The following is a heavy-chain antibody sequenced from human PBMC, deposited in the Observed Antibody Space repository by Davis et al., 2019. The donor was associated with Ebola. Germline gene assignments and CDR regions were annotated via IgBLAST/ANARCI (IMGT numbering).Heavy chain of an antibody. V-gene: IGHV3-30-3*01. CDR3: ARDSSGWYYFDY. D-gene: IGHD6-19*01. CDR2: ISYDGSNK. Sequence: GGSLRLSCAASGFTSASYAMHWVRHAPGKGLEWVAVISYDGSNKYYADSVKGRFTISRDNSKNTLYLQMNSLRAEDTAVYYCARDSSGWYYFDYWGQGTLVTVSS. CDR1: GFTSASYA. J-gene: IGHJ4*02.